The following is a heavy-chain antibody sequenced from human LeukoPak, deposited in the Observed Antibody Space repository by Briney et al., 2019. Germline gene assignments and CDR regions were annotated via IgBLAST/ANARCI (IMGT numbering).Heavy chain of an antibody. CDR3: AHRKNYYDSSVFDN. Sequence: SGPTLVNPTQTLTLTCTFSGFSLNTRGVGVGWIRQPPGRALEWLALIYWDDDRRYSPSLKSRLTITKDTSKNRVVLTMTNMDPVDTATYFCAHRKNYYDSSVFDNWGQGTLVTVSS. V-gene: IGHV2-5*02. CDR1: GFSLNTRGVG. D-gene: IGHD3-22*01. J-gene: IGHJ4*02. CDR2: IYWDDDR.